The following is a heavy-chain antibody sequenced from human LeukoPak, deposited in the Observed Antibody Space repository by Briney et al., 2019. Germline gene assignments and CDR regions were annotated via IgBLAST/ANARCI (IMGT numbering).Heavy chain of an antibody. CDR3: ARSDGYSSGWYFDY. CDR2: IYYSGST. V-gene: IGHV4-39*01. Sequence: SETLSLTCTVSGGSISSSSYYWGWLRQPPGKGLEWIGSIYYSGSTYYNPSLKSRVTISVDTSKNQFSLKLSSVTAADTAVYYCARSDGYSSGWYFDYWGQGTLVTVSS. J-gene: IGHJ4*02. D-gene: IGHD6-19*01. CDR1: GGSISSSSYY.